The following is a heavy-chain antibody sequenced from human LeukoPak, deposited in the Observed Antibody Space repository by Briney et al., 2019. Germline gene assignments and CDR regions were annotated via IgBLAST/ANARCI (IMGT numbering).Heavy chain of an antibody. J-gene: IGHJ3*02. V-gene: IGHV1-2*02. CDR1: GYTFTGYY. D-gene: IGHD4-17*01. Sequence: ASVKVSCKASGYTFTGYYMHWVRQAPGQGLEWMGWINPNSGGTNYAQKFQGRVTMTRDTSISTAYMERSRLRSDDTAVYYCARDRTTVTYDAFDIWGQGTMVTVSS. CDR2: INPNSGGT. CDR3: ARDRTTVTYDAFDI.